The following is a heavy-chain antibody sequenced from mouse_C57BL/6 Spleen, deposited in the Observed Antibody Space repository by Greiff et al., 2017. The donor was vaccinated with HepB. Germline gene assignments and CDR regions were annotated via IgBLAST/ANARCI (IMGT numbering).Heavy chain of an antibody. CDR3: AGGGDYYGSSYYAMDY. Sequence: VQLQQSGAELVRPGTSVKVSCKASGYAFTNYLIEWVKQRPGQGLEWIGVINPGSGGTNYNEKFKGKATLTADKSSSTAYMQLSSLTSEDSAVYFCAGGGDYYGSSYYAMDYWGQGTSVTVSS. CDR2: INPGSGGT. D-gene: IGHD1-1*01. J-gene: IGHJ4*01. CDR1: GYAFTNYL. V-gene: IGHV1-54*01.